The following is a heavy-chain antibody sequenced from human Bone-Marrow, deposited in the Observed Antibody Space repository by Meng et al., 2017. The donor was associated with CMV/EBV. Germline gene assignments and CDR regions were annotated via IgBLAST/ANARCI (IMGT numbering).Heavy chain of an antibody. CDR2: IGSSGSNI. Sequence: GESLKISCAASGFIFSSYEMNWVRQAPGKGLEWVSYIGSSGSNIYYADSVKGRFTISRDNAKNSLYLQMYSLRAEDTAVYYCARAFSFGVVDYWGQGTLVTASS. D-gene: IGHD3-3*01. J-gene: IGHJ4*02. V-gene: IGHV3-48*03. CDR3: ARAFSFGVVDY. CDR1: GFIFSSYE.